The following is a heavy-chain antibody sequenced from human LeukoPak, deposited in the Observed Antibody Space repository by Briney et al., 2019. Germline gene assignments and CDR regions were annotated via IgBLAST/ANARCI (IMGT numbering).Heavy chain of an antibody. CDR3: ITDIAQLELSDY. V-gene: IGHV3-15*01. CDR2: IKRKTDGGTT. J-gene: IGHJ4*02. Sequence: PGGSLRLSCAASGFTFSNAWMSWVRQAPGKGLEWVGRIKRKTDGGTTDYAAPVKGRFTISRDDSKNTLYLQMNSLKTEDTAAYYCITDIAQLELSDYWGQGTLVTVSS. D-gene: IGHD1-1*01. CDR1: GFTFSNAW.